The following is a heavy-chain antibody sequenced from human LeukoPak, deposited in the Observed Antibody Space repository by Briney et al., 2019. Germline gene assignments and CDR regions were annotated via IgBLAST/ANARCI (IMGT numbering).Heavy chain of an antibody. V-gene: IGHV3-23*01. D-gene: IGHD5-24*01. CDR1: GFTFSDYA. J-gene: IGHJ4*02. Sequence: PGGSLRLSCAASGFTFSDYAMSWVRQAPEKGLEWVSGILQGGDTTYYADSVRGRFTISRDNSENTLYLQINSLRVEDTAIYYCAKDAIRGDGYWEFDYWGQGALVTVSS. CDR2: ILQGGDTT. CDR3: AKDAIRGDGYWEFDY.